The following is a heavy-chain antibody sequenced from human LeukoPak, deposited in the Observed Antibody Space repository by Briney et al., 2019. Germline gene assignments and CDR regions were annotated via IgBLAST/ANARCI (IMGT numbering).Heavy chain of an antibody. D-gene: IGHD1-26*01. CDR2: INPNSGGT. CDR1: GYTFTGYY. V-gene: IGHV1-2*02. J-gene: IGHJ4*02. Sequence: ASVKVSCKASGYTFTGYYMHWVRQAPGQGLEWMGWINPNSGGTNFAQKFQGRATMTRDTSISTAYMELSRLRSDDTAVYYCASSLGSRVGYWGQGTLVTVSS. CDR3: ASSLGSRVGY.